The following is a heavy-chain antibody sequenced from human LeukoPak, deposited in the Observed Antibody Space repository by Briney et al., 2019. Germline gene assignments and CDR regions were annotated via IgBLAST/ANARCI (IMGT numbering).Heavy chain of an antibody. V-gene: IGHV4-4*07. CDR1: RGSISSYY. CDR3: ARVDQNAFAI. J-gene: IGHJ3*02. CDR2: IYTSGST. Sequence: SETLSLTCTFSRGSISSYYWIWIRQPAGKGLEWIGLIYTSGSTNYNPSLKSRVTMSVDTSKNQFSLKLSSVTAADTAVYYCARVDQNAFAIWGQGTMVTVSS.